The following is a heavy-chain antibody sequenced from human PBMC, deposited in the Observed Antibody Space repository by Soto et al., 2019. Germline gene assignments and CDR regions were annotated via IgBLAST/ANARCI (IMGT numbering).Heavy chain of an antibody. D-gene: IGHD6-19*01. CDR3: ARDPPAFLSAFDY. J-gene: IGHJ4*02. CDR2: AYYRSRWIY. CDR1: GDSVSNNGAT. V-gene: IGHV6-1*01. Sequence: SQTLSLTCAISGDSVSNNGATWNWIRQSPSRGLEWLGRAYYRSRWIYDYAMSVKSRISINPDTSKNKVSLQLNSVTPADTAVYYCARDPPAFLSAFDYWGRGTLVTVSS.